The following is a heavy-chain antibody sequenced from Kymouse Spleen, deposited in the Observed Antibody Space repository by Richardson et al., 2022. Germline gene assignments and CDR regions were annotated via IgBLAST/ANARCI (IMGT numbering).Heavy chain of an antibody. Sequence: EVQLVESGGGLVQPGRSLRLSCAASGFTFDDYAMHWVRQAPGKGLEWVSGISWNSGSIGYADSVKGRFTISRDNAKNSLYLQMNSLRAEDTALYYCAKDGEQQLLGQGTLVTVSS. V-gene: IGHV3-9*01. CDR1: GFTFDDYA. D-gene: IGHD6-13*01. J-gene: IGHJ4*02,IGHJ5*02. CDR2: ISWNSGSI.